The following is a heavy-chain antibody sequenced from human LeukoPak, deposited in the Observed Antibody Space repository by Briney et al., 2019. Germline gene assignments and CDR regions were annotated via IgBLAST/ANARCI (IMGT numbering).Heavy chain of an antibody. CDR2: ISVYNGNT. J-gene: IGHJ4*02. Sequence: ASVKVSCKASRYTFTSYGISWVRQAPGQGREWMGGISVYNGNTNYAQKLQGRVTMTTDTSTSTAYMELRSLRSDDTAVYYCARGGENYYDSSGPFDYWGQGTLVTVSS. D-gene: IGHD3-22*01. V-gene: IGHV1-18*01. CDR3: ARGGENYYDSSGPFDY. CDR1: RYTFTSYG.